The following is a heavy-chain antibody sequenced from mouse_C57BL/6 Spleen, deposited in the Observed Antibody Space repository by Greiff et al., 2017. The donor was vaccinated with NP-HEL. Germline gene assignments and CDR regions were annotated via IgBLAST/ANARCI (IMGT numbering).Heavy chain of an antibody. CDR2: ISYDGSN. J-gene: IGHJ1*03. Sequence: EVQLVESGPGLVKPSQSLSLTCSVTGYSITSGYYWNWIRQFPGNKLEWMGYISYDGSNNYNPSLKNRISITRDTSKNQFFLKLNSVTTEDTATYYCARDLSPHWYFDVWGTGTTVTVSS. CDR1: GYSITSGYY. CDR3: ARDLSPHWYFDV. V-gene: IGHV3-6*01.